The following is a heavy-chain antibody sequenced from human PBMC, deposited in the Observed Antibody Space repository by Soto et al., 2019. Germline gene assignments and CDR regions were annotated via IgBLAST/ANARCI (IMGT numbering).Heavy chain of an antibody. V-gene: IGHV3-30*18. CDR2: ISYDGSNK. Sequence: GSLRLSCAAAGFSVSTSHISWVRQAPGKGLEWVAVISYDGSNKYYADSVKGRFTISRDNSKNTLYLQMNSLRAEDTAVYYCAKEEKELRYFDWLLSPRDAFDIWGQGTMVTVSS. D-gene: IGHD3-9*01. CDR1: GFSVSTSH. J-gene: IGHJ3*02. CDR3: AKEEKELRYFDWLLSPRDAFDI.